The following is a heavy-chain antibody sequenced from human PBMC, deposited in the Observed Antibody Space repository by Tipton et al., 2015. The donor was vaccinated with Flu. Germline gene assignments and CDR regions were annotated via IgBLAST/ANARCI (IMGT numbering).Heavy chain of an antibody. CDR3: ARRSYSNYVSDPKNWFDP. CDR2: IFHTGNT. CDR1: GGSFSGYY. D-gene: IGHD4-11*01. J-gene: IGHJ5*02. Sequence: GLVKPSETLSLTCAVYGGSFSGYYWSWIRQPPGKGLEWIGNIFHTGNTYYNPSLKSRVGISVDRSKNQFSLKVISVTATDTAVYYCARRSYSNYVSDPKNWFDPWGQGTLVTVSS. V-gene: IGHV4-34*12.